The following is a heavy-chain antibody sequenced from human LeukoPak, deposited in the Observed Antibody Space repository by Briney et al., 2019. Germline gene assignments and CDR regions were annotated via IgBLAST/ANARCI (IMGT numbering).Heavy chain of an antibody. CDR2: INWNGGST. V-gene: IGHV3-20*04. D-gene: IGHD3-16*02. CDR1: GFTFDDSV. CDR3: ARDWFTRLGELSPDRAFDY. Sequence: GGSLRLSCAASGFTFDDSVMSWVRQVPGKGLEWVSGINWNGGSTGYVDSVKGRFTISRDNAKNSLYLQMNSLRAEDTALYYCARDWFTRLGELSPDRAFDYWGQGTLVTVSP. J-gene: IGHJ4*02.